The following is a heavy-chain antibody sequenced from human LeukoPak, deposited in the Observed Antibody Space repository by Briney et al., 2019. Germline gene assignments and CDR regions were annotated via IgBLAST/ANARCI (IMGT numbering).Heavy chain of an antibody. J-gene: IGHJ4*02. CDR1: GFPFSSYA. D-gene: IGHD3-22*01. V-gene: IGHV3-7*01. CDR2: IKQDGSEK. Sequence: GGSLRLSCEASGFPFSSYAMSWFRQAPGKGLEWVANIKQDGSEKYYVDSVKGRFTISRDNAKNSLYLQMNSLRAEDTAVYYCARDLVFVLYYYDSSGYSPRDYWGQGTLVTVSS. CDR3: ARDLVFVLYYYDSSGYSPRDY.